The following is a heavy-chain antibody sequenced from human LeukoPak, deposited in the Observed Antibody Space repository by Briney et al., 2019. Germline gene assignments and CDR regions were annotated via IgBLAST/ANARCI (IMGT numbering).Heavy chain of an antibody. V-gene: IGHV1-2*02. CDR2: INPNSGGT. D-gene: IGHD3-22*01. J-gene: IGHJ5*02. Sequence: ASVKVSCKASGYTFTGYYMHWVRQAPGQGLEWMGWINPNSGGTNYAQKFQGRVTMTEDTSTDTAYMELSSLRSEDTAVYYCATTGPTYYYDSSGYPNWFDPWGQGTLVTVSS. CDR1: GYTFTGYY. CDR3: ATTGPTYYYDSSGYPNWFDP.